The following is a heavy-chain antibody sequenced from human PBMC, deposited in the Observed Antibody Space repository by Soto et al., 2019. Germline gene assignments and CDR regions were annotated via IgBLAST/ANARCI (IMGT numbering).Heavy chain of an antibody. Sequence: SETLSHTYAVSGEFLSAHTRTRFRQTPGKRLHWIGQINHSGSASYNPSLKSRVTISVDTSKNQFSLKLSSVTAADTAVYYCARSRTRIWFGELLSSSSSGFDYWGQGTLVTVS. CDR2: INHSGSA. J-gene: IGHJ4*02. V-gene: IGHV4-34*01. CDR1: GEFLSAHT. D-gene: IGHD3-10*01. CDR3: ARSRTRIWFGELLSSSSSGFDY.